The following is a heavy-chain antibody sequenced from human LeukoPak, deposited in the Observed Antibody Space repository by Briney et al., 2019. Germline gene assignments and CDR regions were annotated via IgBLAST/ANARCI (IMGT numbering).Heavy chain of an antibody. J-gene: IGHJ5*02. CDR3: ARGRFDNWNYRFDP. V-gene: IGHV3-21*01. Sequence: GGCLRLSCAASGFTFSNYSMDGVRQAPGKGLEWVSSISSSSSYIFYADSVKGRFTIFRDNAKNSLYLQMNSLRAEDTAVYYCARGRFDNWNYRFDPWGQGTLVTVSS. D-gene: IGHD1-7*01. CDR1: GFTFSNYS. CDR2: ISSSSSYI.